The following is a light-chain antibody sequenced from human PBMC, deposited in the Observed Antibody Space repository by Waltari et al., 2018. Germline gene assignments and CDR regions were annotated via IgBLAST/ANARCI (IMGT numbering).Light chain of an antibody. CDR3: MIFHGNAWV. Sequence: QAVLTQPSSLSASPGASASLTCTLLSGINVGAYRIYLSQQTPGSPPQYLLRYKSDSDKGLGSGVPSRFSGSKDASANAGILLISGLQSDDEADYYCMIFHGNAWVFGGGTKLTVL. V-gene: IGLV5-45*03. CDR1: SGINVGAYR. J-gene: IGLJ2*01. CDR2: YKSDSDK.